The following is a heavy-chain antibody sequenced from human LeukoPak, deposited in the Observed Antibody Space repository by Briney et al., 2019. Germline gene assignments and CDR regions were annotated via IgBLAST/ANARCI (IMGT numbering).Heavy chain of an antibody. J-gene: IGHJ4*02. CDR2: IYYSGST. Sequence: SETLSLTCTVSGSSISSGGYYWSWIRQHPGKGLEWIGYIYYSGSTYYNPSLKSRVTISVDTSKNQFSLKLSSVTAADTAVYYCAGTKTNYGTKDYWGQGTLVTVSS. D-gene: IGHD4/OR15-4a*01. V-gene: IGHV4-31*03. CDR3: AGTKTNYGTKDY. CDR1: GSSISSGGYY.